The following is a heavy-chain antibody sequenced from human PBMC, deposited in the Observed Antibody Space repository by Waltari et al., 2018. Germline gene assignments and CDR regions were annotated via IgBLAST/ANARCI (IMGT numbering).Heavy chain of an antibody. Sequence: EVQLVESGGGLVKPGGSLRLSCAASGFTFSSYSMNWVRQAPGQGLEWVSSISSSSSYIYYADSVKGRFTISRDNAKNSLYLQMNSLRAEDTAVYYCARVSVGDHYYYMDVWGKGTTVTVSS. D-gene: IGHD1-26*01. J-gene: IGHJ6*03. CDR2: ISSSSSYI. V-gene: IGHV3-21*01. CDR3: ARVSVGDHYYYMDV. CDR1: GFTFSSYS.